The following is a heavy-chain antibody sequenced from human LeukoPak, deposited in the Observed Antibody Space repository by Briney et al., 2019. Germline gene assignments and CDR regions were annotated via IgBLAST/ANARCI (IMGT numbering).Heavy chain of an antibody. J-gene: IGHJ4*02. D-gene: IGHD3-16*01. CDR2: IYYSGST. CDR1: GGSISSYY. V-gene: IGHV4-59*08. CDR3: ARHGGDGYIIFDN. Sequence: SETLSLTCTVSGGSISSYYWSWIRQPPGKGLEWIGYIYYSGSTNYNPSLKSRVTISVDTSKSQFSLKLSSVTAADTAVYFCARHGGDGYIIFDNWGQGTLVTVSS.